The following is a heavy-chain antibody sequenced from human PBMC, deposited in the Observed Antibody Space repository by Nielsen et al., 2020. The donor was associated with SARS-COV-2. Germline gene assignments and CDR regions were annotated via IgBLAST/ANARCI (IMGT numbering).Heavy chain of an antibody. V-gene: IGHV3-23*01. Sequence: GRFTISRDNSKNTLYLQMNSLRAEDTAVYYCAKRLVVVAATGDFDYWGQGTLVTVSS. D-gene: IGHD2-15*01. CDR3: AKRLVVVAATGDFDY. J-gene: IGHJ4*02.